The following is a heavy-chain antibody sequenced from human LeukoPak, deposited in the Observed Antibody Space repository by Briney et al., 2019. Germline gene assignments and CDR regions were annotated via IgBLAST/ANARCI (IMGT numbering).Heavy chain of an antibody. D-gene: IGHD6-19*01. CDR1: GFTFSSYW. CDR2: IKEDGSET. Sequence: PGGSLRLSCAASGFTFSSYWMSWVRQALGKALEWVANIKEDGSETYYVDSVKGRFTISRDNAKNLLYLEMNSLRAEDAALYYCARVDGSSSCPDYWGQGTLVTVSS. CDR3: ARVDGSSSCPDY. J-gene: IGHJ4*02. V-gene: IGHV3-7*01.